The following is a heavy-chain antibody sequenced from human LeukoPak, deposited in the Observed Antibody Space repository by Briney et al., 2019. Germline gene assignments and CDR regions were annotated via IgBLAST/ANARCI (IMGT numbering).Heavy chain of an antibody. CDR3: ARRVAKHFDY. J-gene: IGHJ4*02. CDR1: GFTFSDYY. V-gene: IGHV3-11*04. Sequence: SGGSLRLSCAASGFTFSDYYMSWIRQAPGRGLEWVSYISSSGSTIYYADSVKGRFTISRDNAKNSLYLQMNSLRDEDTAVYYCARRVAKHFDYWGQGTLVTVSS. CDR2: ISSSGSTI.